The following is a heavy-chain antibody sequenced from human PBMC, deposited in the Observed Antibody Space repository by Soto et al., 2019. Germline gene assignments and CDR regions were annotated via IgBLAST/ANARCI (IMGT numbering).Heavy chain of an antibody. CDR2: MNPNSGNT. CDR1: GYTFTSYD. CDR3: ARGPYYDFWSGYFGYYYYYGMDV. Sequence: EASVKVSCKASGYTFTSYDINWSRQATGQGLEWMGWMNPNSGNTGYAQKFQGRVTMTRNTSISTAYMELSSLRSEDTAVYYCARGPYYDFWSGYFGYYYYYGMDVWGQGTTVTVSS. V-gene: IGHV1-8*01. D-gene: IGHD3-3*01. J-gene: IGHJ6*02.